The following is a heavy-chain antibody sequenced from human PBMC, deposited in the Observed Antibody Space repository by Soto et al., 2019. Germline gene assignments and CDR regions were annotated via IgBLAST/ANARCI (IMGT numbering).Heavy chain of an antibody. CDR2: ITSSGDRT. CDR1: RFSFSSYA. D-gene: IGHD3-10*01. Sequence: EEQLLESGGGLVQPGGSLRLSCVDSRFSFSSYAMSWVRQAPGKGLEWVSSITSSGDRTHYADSVKGRFTISRDNSKNSLYLQMNSLRAEDTAVYYCARDEGTFDYWGQGTLVTVSS. V-gene: IGHV3-23*01. CDR3: ARDEGTFDY. J-gene: IGHJ4*02.